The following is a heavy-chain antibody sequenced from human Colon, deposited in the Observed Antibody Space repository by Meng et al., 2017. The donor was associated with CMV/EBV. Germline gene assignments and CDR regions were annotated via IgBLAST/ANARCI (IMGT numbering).Heavy chain of an antibody. D-gene: IGHD3-10*01. CDR1: GRSIRRSSYY. CDR2: IYYSGST. V-gene: IGHV4-39*01. CDR3: ARSGFGELSPDY. Sequence: CPFSGRSIRRSSYYWGWIRQPPGKGLEWIGSIYYSGSTYYNPSLKSRVTISVDTSKNQFSLKLSSVTAADTAVYYCARSGFGELSPDYWGQGTLVTVSS. J-gene: IGHJ4*02.